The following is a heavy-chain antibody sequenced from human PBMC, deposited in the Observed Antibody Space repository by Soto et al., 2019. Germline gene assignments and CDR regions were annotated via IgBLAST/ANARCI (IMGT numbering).Heavy chain of an antibody. CDR1: GFSLSTNGVG. CDR3: AHRRLRSMARDDTYDI. V-gene: IGHV2-5*02. Sequence: QITLKESGPTLVKPTQTLTLTCTFSGFSLSTNGVGVGWIRQPPGKALEWLALIYWDDDRQYRPSLKTRLTITKDTSKTQVVLTMTNMDLEDTATYYCAHRRLRSMARDDTYDIWGQGTMVIVS. CDR2: IYWDDDR. D-gene: IGHD1-26*01. J-gene: IGHJ3*02.